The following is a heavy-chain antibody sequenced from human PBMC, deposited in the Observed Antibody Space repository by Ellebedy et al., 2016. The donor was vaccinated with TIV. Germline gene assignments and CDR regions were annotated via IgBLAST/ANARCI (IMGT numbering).Heavy chain of an antibody. CDR1: GLTFSVYA. J-gene: IGHJ4*02. CDR3: ATDGTYGNFDN. V-gene: IGHV3-23*01. CDR2: IGGLDTAT. D-gene: IGHD1-26*01. Sequence: GGSLRLSXAASGLTFSVYAMTWVRQAPGKGLEWISTIGGLDTATHYADSVKGRFTISRDNSKDTVYLQMNSLRAEDTAVYYCATDGTYGNFDNWGQGTLVTVSS.